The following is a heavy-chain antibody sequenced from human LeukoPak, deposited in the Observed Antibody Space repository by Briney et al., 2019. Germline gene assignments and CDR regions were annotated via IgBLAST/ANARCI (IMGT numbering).Heavy chain of an antibody. CDR1: GYIFTKYY. CDR2: INPSSGDT. J-gene: IGHJ5*02. D-gene: IGHD3-16*02. V-gene: IGHV1-2*02. CDR3: ARGGTWEISLAWFDR. Sequence: GASVKVSCKASGYIFTKYYLHWVRQAPGQGLEWMGWINPSSGDTQYAQNFEGRVTLTRDTSINTVSMELSRLRSDDTAVYYCARGGTWEISLAWFDRWGQGALVSVSS.